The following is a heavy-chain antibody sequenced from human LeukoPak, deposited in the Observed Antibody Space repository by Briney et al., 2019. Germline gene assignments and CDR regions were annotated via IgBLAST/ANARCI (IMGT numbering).Heavy chain of an antibody. Sequence: PGECLRLSCAASGFTFRNYAMHWVRQAPGKGLEYVSSISDNGGGTYYANSVKGRFTISRDNSKNTLFLQMGSLRPEDMAVYYCARDNYGTYDYWGQGTLVTVSS. CDR2: ISDNGGGT. CDR3: ARDNYGTYDY. J-gene: IGHJ4*02. CDR1: GFTFRNYA. V-gene: IGHV3-64*01. D-gene: IGHD3-10*01.